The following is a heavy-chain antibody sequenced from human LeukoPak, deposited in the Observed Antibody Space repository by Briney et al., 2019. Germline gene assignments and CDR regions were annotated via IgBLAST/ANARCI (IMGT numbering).Heavy chain of an antibody. Sequence: PGGSLRLSCAASGFTFSNYTLHWIRQAPGKGLEWVAVISYDGSNKYYADSVKGRFTISRDNSKNRLFLQMNSLRSADTAVYYCARHDYDDKSGDYWGQGTLVTVSS. J-gene: IGHJ4*02. D-gene: IGHD4-23*01. CDR1: GFTFSNYT. CDR3: ARHDYDDKSGDY. CDR2: ISYDGSNK. V-gene: IGHV3-30-3*01.